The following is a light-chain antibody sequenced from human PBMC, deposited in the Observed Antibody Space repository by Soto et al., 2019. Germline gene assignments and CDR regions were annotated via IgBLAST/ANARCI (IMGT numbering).Light chain of an antibody. Sequence: DIQMTQSPSTLSASVGARVPITCRASRNIGTWLAWYQQRPGKAPKLLVYGVSSLETGVPSRFSGSGSGTEFTLTISSLQPDDFATYYCQYYNTFSGTFGQGTRLEIK. J-gene: IGKJ5*01. V-gene: IGKV1-5*01. CDR3: QYYNTFSGT. CDR1: RNIGTW. CDR2: GVS.